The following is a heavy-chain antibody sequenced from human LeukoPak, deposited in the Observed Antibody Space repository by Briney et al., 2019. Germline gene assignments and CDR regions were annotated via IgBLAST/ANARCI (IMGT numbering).Heavy chain of an antibody. CDR2: IYSGGST. D-gene: IGHD5-12*01. CDR3: ARERPDIVATIQHYFDY. Sequence: GGSLRLSCAASGFTFSDYYMAWVRQAPGKGLEWVSVIYSGGSTYYADSVKGRFTISRDNSKNTLYLQMNSLRAEDTAVYYCARERPDIVATIQHYFDYWGQGTLVTVSS. CDR1: GFTFSDYY. V-gene: IGHV3-66*01. J-gene: IGHJ4*02.